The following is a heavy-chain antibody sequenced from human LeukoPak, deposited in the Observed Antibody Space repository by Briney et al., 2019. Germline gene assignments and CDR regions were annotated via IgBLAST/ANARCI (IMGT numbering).Heavy chain of an antibody. CDR2: SSVDGGRK. CDR1: GCSFGDYG. D-gene: IGHD3-22*01. J-gene: IGHJ1*01. Sequence: SGGSLRLSCAASGCSFGDYGMQWVRHAPGKGLEWVSLSSVDGGRKQYADSVKGRITISRDNSEHSLYLIMNSLRSEDSALYYCARVLPRVYYDGTGYILPLDSGGQGSLVTV. CDR3: ARVLPRVYYDGTGYILPLDS. V-gene: IGHV3-43*02.